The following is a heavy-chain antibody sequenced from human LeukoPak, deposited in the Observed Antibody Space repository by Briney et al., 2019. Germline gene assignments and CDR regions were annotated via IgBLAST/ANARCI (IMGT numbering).Heavy chain of an antibody. CDR1: GFTFSSYG. CDR3: AKDEGSHYSGSGSSLGMDV. D-gene: IGHD3-10*01. CDR2: ISYDGSNK. J-gene: IGHJ6*02. V-gene: IGHV3-30*18. Sequence: GGSLRLSCAASGFTFSSYGLHWVRQAPGKGLEWVAVISYDGSNKYYADSVKGRFTISRDNSKNTLFLQMNSLRAEDTALYYCAKDEGSHYSGSGSSLGMDVWGQGTTVTVSS.